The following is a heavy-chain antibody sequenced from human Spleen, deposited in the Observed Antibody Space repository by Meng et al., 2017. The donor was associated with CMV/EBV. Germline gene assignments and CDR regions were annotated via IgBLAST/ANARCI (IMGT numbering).Heavy chain of an antibody. CDR3: ARDTVSYSDDRRRIYYYDY. J-gene: IGHJ4*02. CDR1: TFSGYY. V-gene: IGHV4-34*01. CDR2: INHSGST. D-gene: IGHD3-22*01. Sequence: TFSGYYWTWIRQPPGKGLGRIGEINHSGSTNYSPSLKSRVTISVDTSNNLFSLKLNSVTAADTAVYYSARDTVSYSDDRRRIYYYDYWGQGTLVTVSS.